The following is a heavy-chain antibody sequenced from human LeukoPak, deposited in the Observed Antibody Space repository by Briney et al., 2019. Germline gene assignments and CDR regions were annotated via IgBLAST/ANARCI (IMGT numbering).Heavy chain of an antibody. CDR3: AKYADSSGYYSPYYYYMDV. CDR1: GFTFSSYS. CDR2: ISSSSSYI. D-gene: IGHD3-22*01. J-gene: IGHJ6*03. Sequence: GGSLRLSCVASGFTFSSYSVNWVRQAPGKGLEWVSCISSSSSYIYYADSVKGRFTISRDNSKNTLYLQMNSLRAEDTAVYYCAKYADSSGYYSPYYYYMDVWGKGTTVTVSS. V-gene: IGHV3-21*04.